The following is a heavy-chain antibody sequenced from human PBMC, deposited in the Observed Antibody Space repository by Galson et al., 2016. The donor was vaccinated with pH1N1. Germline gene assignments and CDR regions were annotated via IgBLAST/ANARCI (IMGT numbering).Heavy chain of an antibody. Sequence: SLRLSCAASGFTFSSYGMHWVRQAPGKGLEWVAVIWYDGSNKYYAESVKGRFTISRDNSNNTLYRQMNSPRAEDTAVYYCPRGNSYYGDYLGYWGQGTLVTVSS. CDR3: PRGNSYYGDYLGY. J-gene: IGHJ4*02. D-gene: IGHD4-17*01. V-gene: IGHV3-33*01. CDR1: GFTFSSYG. CDR2: IWYDGSNK.